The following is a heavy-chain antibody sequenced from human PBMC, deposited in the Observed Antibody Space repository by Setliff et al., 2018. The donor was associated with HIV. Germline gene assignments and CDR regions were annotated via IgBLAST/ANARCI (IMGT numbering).Heavy chain of an antibody. CDR2: INHSGST. J-gene: IGHJ2*01. CDR3: ARSAMAKYSYGQSPIPSYWFFDL. Sequence: SETLSLTCTVSGDSISSGGYYWSWIRQPPGKGLEWIGEINHSGSTNYNPSLKSRVAMSIDTSENQFSLKMTSVTAADTAVYYCARSAMAKYSYGQSPIPSYWFFDLWGRGTLVTVSS. V-gene: IGHV4-61*08. CDR1: GDSISSGGYY. D-gene: IGHD1-26*01.